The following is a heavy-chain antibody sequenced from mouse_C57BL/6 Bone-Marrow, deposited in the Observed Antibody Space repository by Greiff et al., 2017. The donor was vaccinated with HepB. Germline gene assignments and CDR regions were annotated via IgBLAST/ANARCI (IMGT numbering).Heavy chain of an antibody. D-gene: IGHD2-4*01. CDR2: ILPGSGST. CDR1: AYTFTGYW. CDR3: ARTNYYDYGRFAY. J-gene: IGHJ3*01. V-gene: IGHV1-9*01. Sequence: QVQLQQSAAELMKPGASVKLSCKAPAYTFTGYWIEWVKQRPGHGLEWIGEILPGSGSTNDNEKFKGKATFTADTSSNTAYMQLSSLTTEDSAIYYCARTNYYDYGRFAYWGQGTLVTVSA.